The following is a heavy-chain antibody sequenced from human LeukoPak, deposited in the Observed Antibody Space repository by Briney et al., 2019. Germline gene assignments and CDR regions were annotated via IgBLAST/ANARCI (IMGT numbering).Heavy chain of an antibody. V-gene: IGHV4-34*01. CDR1: GGSFSGYY. CDR3: ARTKGRVRGAMSYFDY. J-gene: IGHJ4*02. CDR2: INHSGST. D-gene: IGHD3-10*01. Sequence: SETLSLTCAVYGGSFSGYYWSWIRQPPGKGLEWIGEINHSGSTNYNPSLKSRVTISVDTSKNQFSLKLSSVTAADTAVYYCARTKGRVRGAMSYFDYWGQGTLVTVSS.